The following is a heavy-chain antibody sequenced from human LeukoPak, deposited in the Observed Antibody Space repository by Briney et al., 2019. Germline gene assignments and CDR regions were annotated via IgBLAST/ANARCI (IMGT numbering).Heavy chain of an antibody. D-gene: IGHD2-15*01. CDR3: VRVLGYCSGGSCTIAGEFDY. CDR1: GGSFSGYY. V-gene: IGHV4-34*01. CDR2: INHSGST. Sequence: SETLSLTCAVYGGSFSGYYWSWIRQPPGKGLEWIGEINHSGSTNYNPSLKSRVTISVDTSKNQFSLKLSSVTAADTAVYYCVRVLGYCSGGSCTIAGEFDYWGQGTLVTVSS. J-gene: IGHJ4*02.